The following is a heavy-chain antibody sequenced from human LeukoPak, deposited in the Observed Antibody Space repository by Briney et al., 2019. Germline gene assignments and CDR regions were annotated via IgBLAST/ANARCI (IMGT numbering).Heavy chain of an antibody. V-gene: IGHV4-34*01. CDR1: GGSFSGYY. Sequence: SETLSLTCAVYGGSFSGYYCSWIRQPPGKGLEWIGEINHSGSANYNPSLKSRVTIFLDTSKNQFSLNLSSVTAADTAVYYCARRPRGVIIKTWFDYWGQGTLVTVSS. CDR3: ARRPRGVIIKTWFDY. CDR2: INHSGSA. D-gene: IGHD3-10*01. J-gene: IGHJ5*01.